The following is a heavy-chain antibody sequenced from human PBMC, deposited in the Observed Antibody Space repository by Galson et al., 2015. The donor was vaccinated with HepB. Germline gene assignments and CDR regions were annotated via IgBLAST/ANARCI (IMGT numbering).Heavy chain of an antibody. CDR3: VRGNYCSHTSCSRGYHYYHMDV. CDR1: GFTFSTYG. D-gene: IGHD2-2*01. V-gene: IGHV3-30*03. J-gene: IGHJ6*03. CDR2: ISYDGNTK. Sequence: SLRLSCAAAGFTFSTYGMHWVRQAPGKGLEWVALISYDGNTKYYVDSVKGRFTISRDNSNNTLYLQMNRLKSEDTAVYYCVRGNYCSHTSCSRGYHYYHMDVWGKGTTVTVSS.